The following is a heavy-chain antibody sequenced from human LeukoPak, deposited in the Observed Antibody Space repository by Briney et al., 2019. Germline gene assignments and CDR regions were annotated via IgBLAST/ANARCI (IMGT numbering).Heavy chain of an antibody. CDR3: AKAKRDIVVVPAAIADY. V-gene: IGHV3-30*02. CDR2: IRYDGSNK. Sequence: GGSLRLSCAASGFTFSSYGMHWVRQAPGKGLEWVAFIRYDGSNKYYADSVKGRFTISRDNSKNTLYLQMNSLRAEDTAVYYCAKAKRDIVVVPAAIADYWGQGTLVTVSS. CDR1: GFTFSSYG. J-gene: IGHJ4*02. D-gene: IGHD2-2*01.